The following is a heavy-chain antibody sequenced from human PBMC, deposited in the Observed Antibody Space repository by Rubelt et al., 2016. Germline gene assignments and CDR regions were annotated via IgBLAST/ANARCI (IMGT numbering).Heavy chain of an antibody. CDR2: INHSGST. D-gene: IGHD2-21*01. V-gene: IGHV4-34*01. J-gene: IGHJ3*02. Sequence: QVQLQQWGAGLLKPSETLSLTCAVYGGSFSGYYWSWIRQPPGKGLEWIGEINHSGSTNYNPSLKSRVTISVDTSKNQFSLKLCSVTAAGTAVYYCAGRTVVVIAMRADAFDIWGQGTMVTVSS. CDR3: AGRTVVVIAMRADAFDI. CDR1: GGSFSGYY.